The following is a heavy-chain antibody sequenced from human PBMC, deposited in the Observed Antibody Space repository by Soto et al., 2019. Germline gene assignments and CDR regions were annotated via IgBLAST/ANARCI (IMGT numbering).Heavy chain of an antibody. CDR2: IYYSGST. CDR3: ARDLAVAGTTRGDYYYGMDV. Sequence: SETLSLTCTVSGGSISSGDYYWSWIRQPPGKGLEWIGYIYYSGSTYYNPSLKSRVTISVDTSKNQFSLKLSSVTAADTAVYYCARDLAVAGTTRGDYYYGMDVWGKWTTVTVSS. V-gene: IGHV4-30-4*01. D-gene: IGHD6-19*01. J-gene: IGHJ6*04. CDR1: GGSISSGDYY.